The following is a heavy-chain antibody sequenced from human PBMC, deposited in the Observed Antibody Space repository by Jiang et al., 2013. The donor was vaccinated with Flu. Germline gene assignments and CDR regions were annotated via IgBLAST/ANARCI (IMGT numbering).Heavy chain of an antibody. Sequence: KASGYTFTDYYMHWVRQAPGQGLEWMGRINPNSGGTSYTQEFQGRVTMTRDTSISTAYMELSRLRSDDTAVYYCATIAEFDYWGQGTLVTVSS. J-gene: IGHJ4*02. CDR1: GYTFTDYY. CDR2: INPNSGGT. CDR3: ATIAEFDY. V-gene: IGHV1-2*06. D-gene: IGHD6-13*01.